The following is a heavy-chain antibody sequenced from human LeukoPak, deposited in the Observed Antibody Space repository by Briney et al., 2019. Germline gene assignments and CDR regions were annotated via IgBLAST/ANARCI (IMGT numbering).Heavy chain of an antibody. J-gene: IGHJ6*02. Sequence: VGSLRLSCVVSGLTLSRHALGSVRQAPGEGLWWVSVISGTGGSTNYAHSLKGRSTISRDNSKNTLFLQMNSLRPEPTAVYPCATMGIEPGHDYYYGFDVWGLGTTVTVSS. CDR2: ISGTGGST. V-gene: IGHV3-23*01. D-gene: IGHD7-27*01. CDR1: GLTLSRHA. CDR3: ATMGIEPGHDYYYGFDV.